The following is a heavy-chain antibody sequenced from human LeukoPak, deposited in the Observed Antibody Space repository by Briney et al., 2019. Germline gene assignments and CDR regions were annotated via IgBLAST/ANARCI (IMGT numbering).Heavy chain of an antibody. CDR2: ISSSGSTI. Sequence: GGSLRLSCAASGFTFSDYYMSWIRQAPGKGLEWVSYISSSGSTIYYADSVKGRFTISRDNAKNSLYLQMNSLRAEDTAVYYCARVTVTTVVTPHFDYWGQGTLVTVSS. V-gene: IGHV3-11*01. J-gene: IGHJ4*02. D-gene: IGHD4-23*01. CDR1: GFTFSDYY. CDR3: ARVTVTTVVTPHFDY.